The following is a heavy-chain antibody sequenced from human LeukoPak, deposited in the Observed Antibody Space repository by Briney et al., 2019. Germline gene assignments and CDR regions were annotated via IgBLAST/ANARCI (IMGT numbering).Heavy chain of an antibody. CDR1: RFTFSSYG. D-gene: IGHD6-6*01. V-gene: IGHV3-30*03. Sequence: PGGSLRLSCAASRFTFSSYGMHWVRQAPGKGLEWVAIISYDGSDKYYADSVKGRFSISRDNSKNTLYLQMNSVRAEDTAVYYCARGGMYSTSSHFDFWGQGTPVTVSA. CDR2: ISYDGSDK. J-gene: IGHJ4*02. CDR3: ARGGMYSTSSHFDF.